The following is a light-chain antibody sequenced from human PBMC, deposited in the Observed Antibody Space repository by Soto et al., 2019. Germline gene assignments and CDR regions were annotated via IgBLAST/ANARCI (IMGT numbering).Light chain of an antibody. V-gene: IGKV1-33*01. CDR3: QQYDNLPWT. J-gene: IGKJ1*01. CDR1: QDISNY. Sequence: DIQMTQSPASLSASVGDSVPITCQASQDISNYLNWYQQKPGKAPKLLIYDASNLETGVPSRFSGSGSGTDFTFTISSLQPEDIATYYCQQYDNLPWTFGQGTKVDI. CDR2: DAS.